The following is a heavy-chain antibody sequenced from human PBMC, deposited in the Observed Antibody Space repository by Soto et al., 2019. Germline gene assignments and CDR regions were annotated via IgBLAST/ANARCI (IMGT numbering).Heavy chain of an antibody. D-gene: IGHD5-12*01. V-gene: IGHV4-31*03. Sequence: PSEXLSLTCTVSGGSISSGGYYWSWIRQHPGKGLEWIGYIYYSGSTYYNPSLKSRVTISVDTSKNQFSLKLSSVTAADTAVYYCSREIVATIGYHYYYYGMDVWGQGTTVTVSS. CDR3: SREIVATIGYHYYYYGMDV. J-gene: IGHJ6*02. CDR1: GGSISSGGYY. CDR2: IYYSGST.